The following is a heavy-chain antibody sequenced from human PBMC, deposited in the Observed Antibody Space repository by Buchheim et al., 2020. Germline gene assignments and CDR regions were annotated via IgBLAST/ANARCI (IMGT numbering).Heavy chain of an antibody. J-gene: IGHJ5*02. V-gene: IGHV3-48*04. Sequence: EVQLVESGGGLVQPGGSLRLSCAASGFTFSSYSMNWVRQAPGKGLEWVSYISSSGSTIYYADSVKGRFTISRDNAKNSLYLQMNSLRAEDTAVYYCARSGPTSQLWFKNGFDPWGQGTL. CDR1: GFTFSSYS. D-gene: IGHD5-18*01. CDR2: ISSSGSTI. CDR3: ARSGPTSQLWFKNGFDP.